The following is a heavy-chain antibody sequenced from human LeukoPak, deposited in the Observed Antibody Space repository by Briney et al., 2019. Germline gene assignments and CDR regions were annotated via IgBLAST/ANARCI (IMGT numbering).Heavy chain of an antibody. CDR2: ISSSSSTI. V-gene: IGHV3-48*01. CDR1: GFTFSSYS. Sequence: GGSLRLSCAASGFTFSSYSMNWVRQAPGKGLEWVSYISSSSSTIYYADSVKGRFTISRDNSKNTLYLQMNSLRAEDTAVYYCAKAPTLLRGVIVNWGQGTLVTVSS. J-gene: IGHJ4*02. CDR3: AKAPTLLRGVIVN. D-gene: IGHD3-10*01.